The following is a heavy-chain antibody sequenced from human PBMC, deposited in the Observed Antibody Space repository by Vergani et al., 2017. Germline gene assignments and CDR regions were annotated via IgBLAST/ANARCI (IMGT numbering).Heavy chain of an antibody. CDR1: GFTLRGSA. J-gene: IGHJ2*01. D-gene: IGHD1-26*01. Sequence: EVQLVESGGGFVQPGGSLTLSCAASGFTLRGSAMHWVRQTSRKGLEWIGRIRDKTYNYATAYAVSVKGRFIISRDDSKKTAYLQMNRLTIEDTAVYYCVGLPRGPWNFDLWGRGTLITVSS. V-gene: IGHV3-73*02. CDR2: IRDKTYNYAT. CDR3: VGLPRGPWNFDL.